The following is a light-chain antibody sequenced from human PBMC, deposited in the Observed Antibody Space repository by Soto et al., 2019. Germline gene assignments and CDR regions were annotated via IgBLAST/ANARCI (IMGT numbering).Light chain of an antibody. CDR3: HQYNTSPLT. V-gene: IGKV3-11*01. J-gene: IGKJ4*01. Sequence: EILFAQSPATLSLSPGEGVTLSWRASQSVSNYLAWYQQKPGQPPRLLIYDASKRDTGIPARFSGSGSGTDFTLTISRLEPEDFHIYYCHQYNTSPLTFGGGTKVDIK. CDR2: DAS. CDR1: QSVSNY.